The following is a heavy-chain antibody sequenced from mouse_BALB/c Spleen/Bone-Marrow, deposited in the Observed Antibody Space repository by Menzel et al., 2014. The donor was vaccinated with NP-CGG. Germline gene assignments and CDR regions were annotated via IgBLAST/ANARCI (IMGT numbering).Heavy chain of an antibody. CDR3: TGRYGWFAY. D-gene: IGHD2-14*01. J-gene: IGHJ3*01. CDR2: IDPANGNT. Sequence: VQLQQSGAELVKPGASVKLSCTASGFNIKDAYMHWVKQRPEQGLEWIGRIDPANGNTKYDPRFQGKATITADASSNPACMQLSSLTAEDSAVYYCTGRYGWFAYWGQGTLVTVSA. CDR1: GFNIKDAY. V-gene: IGHV14-3*02.